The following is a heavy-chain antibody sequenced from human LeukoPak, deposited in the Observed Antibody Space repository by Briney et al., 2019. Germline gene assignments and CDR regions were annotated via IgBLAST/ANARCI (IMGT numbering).Heavy chain of an antibody. CDR3: ARERLSCTWYGGSWKNHFYGMDV. D-gene: IGHD6-13*01. CDR1: GGSISSGGYY. Sequence: PSQTLSLTCTVSGGSISSGGYYWSWIRQHPGKGLEWIGYIYYSGSTYYNPSLKSRVTISVDTSKNQFSLKLSSVTAADTAVYYCARERLSCTWYGGSWKNHFYGMDVWGQGTTVTVSS. J-gene: IGHJ6*02. V-gene: IGHV4-31*03. CDR2: IYYSGST.